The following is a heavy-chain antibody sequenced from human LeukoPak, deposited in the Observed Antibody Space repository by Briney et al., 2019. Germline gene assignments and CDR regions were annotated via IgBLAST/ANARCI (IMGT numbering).Heavy chain of an antibody. V-gene: IGHV1-2*02. CDR1: GYTFTGYY. CDR2: INPNSGGT. Sequence: GASVKVSCKASGYTFTGYYMHWVRQAPGQGLEWMGWINPNSGGTNYAQKFQGRVTMTRDTSISTAYMELSRLRSDDPAVYYCARENPLSFMVRGVILRFDPWGQGTLVTVSS. J-gene: IGHJ5*02. D-gene: IGHD3-10*01. CDR3: ARENPLSFMVRGVILRFDP.